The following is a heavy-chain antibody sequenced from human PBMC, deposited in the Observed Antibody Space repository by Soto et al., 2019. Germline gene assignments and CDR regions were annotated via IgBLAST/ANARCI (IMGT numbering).Heavy chain of an antibody. D-gene: IGHD1-1*01. CDR1: GGFI. CDR2: IYNSGRY. V-gene: IGHV4-59*01. CDR3: ARTLPNRQLFDP. J-gene: IGHJ5*02. Sequence: PSETLSITCTVCGGFIWGWIRQSPDKGLEWIGYIYNSGRYNYNPSLESRLTISIDTSKNQFSLRLASVTAADTAVYYCARTLPNRQLFDPWSQGTLVTVSS.